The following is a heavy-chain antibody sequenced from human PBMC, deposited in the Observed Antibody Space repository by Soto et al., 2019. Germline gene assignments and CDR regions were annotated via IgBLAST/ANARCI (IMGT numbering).Heavy chain of an antibody. CDR1: GGSISSGDYY. Sequence: QVQLQESGPGLVKPSQTLSLTCTVSGGSISSGDYYWSWIRQPPGKGLEWIGYIYYSGSTYYNPSLQSRVTISVDTSKTQFSLKLSSVTAADTAVYYCAREQRKTGDHDYWGQGTLVTVSS. J-gene: IGHJ4*02. CDR2: IYYSGST. D-gene: IGHD7-27*01. V-gene: IGHV4-30-4*01. CDR3: AREQRKTGDHDY.